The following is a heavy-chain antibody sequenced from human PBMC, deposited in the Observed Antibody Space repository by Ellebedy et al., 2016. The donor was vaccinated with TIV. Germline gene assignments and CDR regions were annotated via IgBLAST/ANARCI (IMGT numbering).Heavy chain of an antibody. CDR1: GGSISSYY. CDR2: IYYSGST. D-gene: IGHD5-24*01. J-gene: IGHJ4*02. Sequence: SETLSLTFTVSGGSISSYYWSWIRQPPGKGLAWIGYIYYSGSTNYNPSLKSRVTISVDTSKNQFSLRLSSVTAADTAVFYCARSGDGFRWSLGYYFDYWGQGTLVTVSS. CDR3: ARSGDGFRWSLGYYFDY. V-gene: IGHV4-59*12.